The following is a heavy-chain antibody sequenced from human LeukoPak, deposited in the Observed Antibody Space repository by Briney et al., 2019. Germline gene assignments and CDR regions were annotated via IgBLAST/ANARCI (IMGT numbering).Heavy chain of an antibody. CDR1: GFSFSSYA. Sequence: GGSLRLSCAASGFSFSSYAMSWVRQVPGKGLEWVSVISNSGGNTYYADSVKGRFTISRDNSKNTLDLQMNSLRAEDTAVYYCAGNWNLDFWGQGTLVTVSS. J-gene: IGHJ4*02. CDR2: ISNSGGNT. D-gene: IGHD1-1*01. CDR3: AGNWNLDF. V-gene: IGHV3-23*01.